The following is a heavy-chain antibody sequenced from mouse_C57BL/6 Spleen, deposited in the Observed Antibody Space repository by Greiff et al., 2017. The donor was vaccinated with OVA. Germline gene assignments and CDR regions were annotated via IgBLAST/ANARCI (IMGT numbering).Heavy chain of an antibody. CDR2: IDPSDSYP. V-gene: IGHV1-50*01. D-gene: IGHD2-2*01. CDR1: GYTFTSYW. CDR3: ASLGYGYPWFAY. J-gene: IGHJ3*01. Sequence: VQLQQPGAELVKPGASVKLSCKASGYTFTSYWMQWVKQRPGQGLEWIGEIDPSDSYPNYNQKFKGKATLTVDTSSSTAYMQLSSLTSEDSAGYYCASLGYGYPWFAYWGQGTLVTVSA.